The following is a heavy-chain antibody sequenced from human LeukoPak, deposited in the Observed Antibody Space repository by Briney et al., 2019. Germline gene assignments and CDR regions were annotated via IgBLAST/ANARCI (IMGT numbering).Heavy chain of an antibody. D-gene: IGHD6-19*01. J-gene: IGHJ5*02. Sequence: GGSLRLSCAASGFTFDDYAMHWVRQAPGKGLEWVSGISWNSGSIGYADSVKGRFTISRDNAKNSLYLQMNSLRAEDTALYYCAKDHASGWYSRRYNWFDPWGQGTLVTVSS. CDR3: AKDHASGWYSRRYNWFDP. CDR2: ISWNSGSI. CDR1: GFTFDDYA. V-gene: IGHV3-9*01.